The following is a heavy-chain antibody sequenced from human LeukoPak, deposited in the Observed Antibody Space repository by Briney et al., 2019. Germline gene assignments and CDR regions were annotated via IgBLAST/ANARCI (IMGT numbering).Heavy chain of an antibody. CDR2: IHHSGST. V-gene: IGHV4-34*01. Sequence: SETLSLTCAVYGGSFSGYSWTWIRQPPGKGLEWIGEIHHSGSTNYNTSLKSRVTISLDTSRSQFSLKLRSVTAADTAVYYCARQPESWGQGTPVTVSS. CDR1: GGSFSGYS. D-gene: IGHD1-14*01. CDR3: ARQPES. J-gene: IGHJ4*02.